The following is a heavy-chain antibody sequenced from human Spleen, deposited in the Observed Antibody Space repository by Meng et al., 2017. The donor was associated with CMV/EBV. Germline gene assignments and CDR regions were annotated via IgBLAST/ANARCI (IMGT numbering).Heavy chain of an antibody. CDR3: ARQEIWAENYFDY. J-gene: IGHJ4*02. V-gene: IGHV1-69*05. D-gene: IGHD2/OR15-2a*01. CDR1: GGTFSSYA. CDR2: IIPIFGTA. Sequence: CKASGGTFSSYAISWVRLAPGQGLEWMGGIIPIFGTANYAQKFQGRVTITTDESTSTAYMELSSLRSEDTAVYYCARQEIWAENYFDYWGQGTLVTVSS.